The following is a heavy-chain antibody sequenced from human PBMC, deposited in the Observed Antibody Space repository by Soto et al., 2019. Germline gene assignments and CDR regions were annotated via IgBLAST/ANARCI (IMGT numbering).Heavy chain of an antibody. Sequence: GGSLRLSCAASGFTFDDYAMHWVRQAPGKGLEWVSGISWNSGSIGYADSVKGRFTISRDNAKNSLYLQMNSLRAEDTALYYCANDYEWIAVAGHFDYWGQGTLVTVSS. V-gene: IGHV3-9*01. J-gene: IGHJ4*02. CDR2: ISWNSGSI. CDR1: GFTFDDYA. CDR3: ANDYEWIAVAGHFDY. D-gene: IGHD6-19*01.